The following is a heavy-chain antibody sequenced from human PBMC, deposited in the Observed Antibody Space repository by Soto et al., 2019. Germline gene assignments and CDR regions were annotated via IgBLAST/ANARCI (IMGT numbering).Heavy chain of an antibody. Sequence: SETLSLTCTVSGGSISSGGYYWSWIRQHPGKGLEWIGYIYYSGSTYYNPSLKSRVTISVDTSKNQFSLKLSSVTAADTAVYYCARETSPTPTVMELYFDYWGQGTLVTVSS. J-gene: IGHJ4*02. D-gene: IGHD4-17*01. CDR2: IYYSGST. V-gene: IGHV4-31*03. CDR3: ARETSPTPTVMELYFDY. CDR1: GGSISSGGYY.